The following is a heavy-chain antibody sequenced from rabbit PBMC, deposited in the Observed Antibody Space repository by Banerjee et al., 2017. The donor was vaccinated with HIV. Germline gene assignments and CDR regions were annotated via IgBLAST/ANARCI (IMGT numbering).Heavy chain of an antibody. D-gene: IGHD6-1*01. V-gene: IGHV1S40*01. J-gene: IGHJ4*01. Sequence: QSLEESGGDLVQPEGSLTLTCTASGFSFSSNYYMCWVRQAPGKGLEWIACIYPDYGSTDYASWVNGRFAISLDNAQNTVDLQMTSLTAADTATYFCARAAGYAGYGYATGFDLWGPGTLVTVS. CDR1: GFSFSSNYY. CDR2: IYPDYGST. CDR3: ARAAGYAGYGYATGFDL.